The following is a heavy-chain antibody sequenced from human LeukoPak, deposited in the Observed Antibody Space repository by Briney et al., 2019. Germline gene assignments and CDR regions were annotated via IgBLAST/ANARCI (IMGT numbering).Heavy chain of an antibody. D-gene: IGHD3-3*01. CDR1: EFSVGSNY. Sequence: GGSLRLSCAASEFSVGSNYMTWVRQAPGKGLEWVSLIYSGGSTYYADSVKGRFTISRDNSKNTLYLQMNSLRAEDTAVYYCARDSNSDFWSGYYTNYFDYWGQGTLVTVSS. J-gene: IGHJ4*02. V-gene: IGHV3-66*01. CDR3: ARDSNSDFWSGYYTNYFDY. CDR2: IYSGGST.